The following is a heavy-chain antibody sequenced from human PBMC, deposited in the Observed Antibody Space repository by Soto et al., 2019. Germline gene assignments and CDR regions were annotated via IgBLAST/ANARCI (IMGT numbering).Heavy chain of an antibody. V-gene: IGHV1-46*01. CDR1: GYTFTSYY. CDR2: INPSGGST. D-gene: IGHD2-2*01. Sequence: APVKVSCKASGYTFTSYYIHWVRQAPGQGLEWMAVINPSGGSTNYAQKLQGRVTLTRDTSTSTVYMELSSLRSEDTAVYYCARSGLYCSGTSCYYPSFDCWGQGTLVTAPQ. J-gene: IGHJ4*02. CDR3: ARSGLYCSGTSCYYPSFDC.